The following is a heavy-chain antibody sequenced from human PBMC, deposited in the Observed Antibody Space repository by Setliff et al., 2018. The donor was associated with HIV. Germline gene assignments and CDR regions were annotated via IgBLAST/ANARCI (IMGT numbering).Heavy chain of an antibody. CDR1: GGSISSSSYY. D-gene: IGHD2-2*01. V-gene: IGHV4-39*01. Sequence: SETLSLTCTVSGGSISSSSYYWGWIRQPPGKGLEWIGSIYYSGSTYYNPSLKSRVTISVDTSKNQFSLKLSSVTAADTAVYYCARVDCSSTSCYRDYYYYNNYYFDFWGQGTLVTVSS. CDR2: IYYSGST. J-gene: IGHJ4*02. CDR3: ARVDCSSTSCYRDYYYYNNYYFDF.